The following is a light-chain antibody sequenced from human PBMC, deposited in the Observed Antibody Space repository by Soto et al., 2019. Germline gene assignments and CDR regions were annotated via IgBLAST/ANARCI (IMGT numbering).Light chain of an antibody. CDR2: GAV. CDR3: QQYGSSPWT. V-gene: IGKV3-20*01. Sequence: EIVLTQSPGTLSLSPGERATLSCRASQSVSSSYLAWYQQKPGQAPRLLIYGAVSRATGLPDRFSGSGSGTDFTLTISRLEPEDFAVYFCQQYGSSPWTFGQGTNVEIK. CDR1: QSVSSSY. J-gene: IGKJ1*01.